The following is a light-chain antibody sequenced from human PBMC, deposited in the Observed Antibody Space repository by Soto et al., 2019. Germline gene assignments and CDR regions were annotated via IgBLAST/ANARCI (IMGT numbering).Light chain of an antibody. CDR2: SNN. CDR3: AAWDDSLWGVV. V-gene: IGLV1-44*01. J-gene: IGLJ2*01. Sequence: QSVLTQPPSASGTPGQRVTISCSGSSSNIGNNIINWYQQLPGTAPKVVIYSNNHRPSGVPDRFSGSKSGTSASLAISGLQSEDEVDYYCAAWDDSLWGVVFGGGTKLTVL. CDR1: SSNIGNNI.